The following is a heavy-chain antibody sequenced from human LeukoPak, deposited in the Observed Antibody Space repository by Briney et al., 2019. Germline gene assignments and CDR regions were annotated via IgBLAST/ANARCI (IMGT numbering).Heavy chain of an antibody. CDR3: ASTYFYASANY. D-gene: IGHD3-10*01. CDR2: IHFDGNNK. V-gene: IGHV3-30*02. CDR1: GFTFSSYG. J-gene: IGHJ4*02. Sequence: GGSLRLSCAASGFTFSSYGMHWVRQAPGKGLEWVAFIHFDGNNKYYADSVKGRFTISRDNSKNTLYLQMNSLRAEDTALYYCASTYFYASANYWGQGTLVTVSS.